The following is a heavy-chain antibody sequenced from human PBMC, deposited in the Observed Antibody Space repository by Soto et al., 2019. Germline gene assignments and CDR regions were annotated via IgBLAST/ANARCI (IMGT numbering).Heavy chain of an antibody. CDR2: IHHSGST. J-gene: IGHJ4*02. Sequence: QVQLQESGPGLVRPSETLSLTCTVSAGSISSNYWNWIRQAPGKGLEWIGLIHHSGSTNYNPSLKSRGTISLDPSKNQLSLKLSSVTAADTAVYYCTIGAGWTTDYWGQGTLVTVSS. CDR1: AGSISSNY. D-gene: IGHD6-19*01. CDR3: TIGAGWTTDY. V-gene: IGHV4-59*01.